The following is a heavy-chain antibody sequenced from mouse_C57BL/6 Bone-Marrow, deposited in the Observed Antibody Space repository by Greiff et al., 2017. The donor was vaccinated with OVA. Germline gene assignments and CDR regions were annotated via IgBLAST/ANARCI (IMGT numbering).Heavy chain of an antibody. D-gene: IGHD2-2*01. V-gene: IGHV2-9-1*01. Sequence: VKLMESGPGLVAPSQSLSITCTVSGFSLTSYAISWVRQPPGKGLAWLGVIWTGGGTNYNSALKSRLSISKDNSKSQVFLKMNSLQTDDTARYYCARFYGYDGWFAYWGQGTLVTVSA. J-gene: IGHJ3*01. CDR2: IWTGGGT. CDR1: GFSLTSYA. CDR3: ARFYGYDGWFAY.